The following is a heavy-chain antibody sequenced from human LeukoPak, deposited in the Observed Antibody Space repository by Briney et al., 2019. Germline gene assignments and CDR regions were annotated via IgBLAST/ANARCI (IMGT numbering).Heavy chain of an antibody. CDR1: GGSISSYY. V-gene: IGHV4-59*01. CDR3: ARASIAAAGPGPHFYFDY. CDR2: IYYSGST. Sequence: SETLSLTCTVSGGSISSYYWGWIRQPPGKGLEWIGYIYYSGSTNYNPSLKSRVTISVDTSKNQFSLKLSSVAAADTAVYYCARASIAAAGPGPHFYFDYWGQGTLVTVSS. D-gene: IGHD6-13*01. J-gene: IGHJ4*02.